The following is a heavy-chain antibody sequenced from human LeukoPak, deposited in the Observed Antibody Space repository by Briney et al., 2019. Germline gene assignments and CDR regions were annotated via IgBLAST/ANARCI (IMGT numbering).Heavy chain of an antibody. Sequence: GGSLRLSCAASGFTFSSYGMHWVRQAPGKGLEWVAVIWYDGSNKYYADSVKGRFTISRDNSKNTLYLQMNSLRAEDTAVYYCARDRPGYYYDSSGKEVDYWGQGTLVTVSS. D-gene: IGHD3-22*01. CDR1: GFTFSSYG. CDR3: ARDRPGYYYDSSGKEVDY. V-gene: IGHV3-33*01. CDR2: IWYDGSNK. J-gene: IGHJ4*02.